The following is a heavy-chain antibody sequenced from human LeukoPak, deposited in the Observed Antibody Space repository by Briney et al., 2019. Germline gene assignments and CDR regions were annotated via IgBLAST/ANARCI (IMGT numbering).Heavy chain of an antibody. CDR1: GSIFNVYY. V-gene: IGHV1-18*01. J-gene: IGHJ6*02. CDR3: AREGTSIAVPGTHFYYYGMDV. Sequence: GASVKVSCKSYGSIFNVYYMHWVRQVPGQGLEWMGWISAYNGNTNYAQKLQGRVTMTTDTSTSTAYMELRSLRSDDTVVYYCAREGTSIAVPGTHFYYYGMDVWGQGTTVTVSS. CDR2: ISAYNGNT. D-gene: IGHD6-19*01.